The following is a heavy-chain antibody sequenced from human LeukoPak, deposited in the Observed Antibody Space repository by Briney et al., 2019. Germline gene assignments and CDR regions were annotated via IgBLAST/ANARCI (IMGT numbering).Heavy chain of an antibody. V-gene: IGHV3-30*02. CDR3: AKDLLDDFWSGYVDY. Sequence: GGSLRLSCAASGFTFSSYGMHWVRQAPGKGLEWVAFIRHDGSNKYYADSVKGRFTISRDNSKNTLYLQMNSLRAEDTAVYHCAKDLLDDFWSGYVDYWGQGTLVTVSS. J-gene: IGHJ4*02. CDR2: IRHDGSNK. CDR1: GFTFSSYG. D-gene: IGHD3-3*01.